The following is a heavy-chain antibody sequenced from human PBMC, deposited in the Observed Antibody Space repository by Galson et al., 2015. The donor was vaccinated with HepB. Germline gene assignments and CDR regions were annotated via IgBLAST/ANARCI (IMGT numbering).Heavy chain of an antibody. Sequence: ETLSLTCAVSGYSISSGYYWGWIRQPPGKGLEWIGSIYHSGSTYYNPSLKSRVTISVDTSKNQFSLKLSSVTAADTAVYYCARVSLGIAAAGPYFDYWGQGTLVTVSS. CDR1: GYSISSGYY. D-gene: IGHD6-13*01. V-gene: IGHV4-38-2*01. J-gene: IGHJ4*02. CDR3: ARVSLGIAAAGPYFDY. CDR2: IYHSGST.